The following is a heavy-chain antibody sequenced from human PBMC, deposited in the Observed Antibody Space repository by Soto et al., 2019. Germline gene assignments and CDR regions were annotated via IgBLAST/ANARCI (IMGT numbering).Heavy chain of an antibody. CDR2: IYYSGST. J-gene: IGHJ4*02. V-gene: IGHV4-59*08. Sequence: PSETLSLTCTVSNGSISSYYWSWIRQPPGKGLEWIGYIYYSGSTNYNPSLKSRVTISVDTSKNQFSLKLNSVTAADTAMYYCATHRDSGSYYGIDYWGQGTLVTVSS. CDR3: ATHRDSGSYYGIDY. D-gene: IGHD1-26*01. CDR1: NGSISSYY.